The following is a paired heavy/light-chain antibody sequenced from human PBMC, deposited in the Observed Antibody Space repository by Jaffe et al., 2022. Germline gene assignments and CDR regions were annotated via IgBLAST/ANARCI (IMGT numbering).Heavy chain of an antibody. V-gene: IGHV5-51*03. CDR2: IYPGDSDT. CDR3: VRRGELLWFGELSDDAFDI. D-gene: IGHD3-10*01. Sequence: EVQLVQSGAEVKKPGESLKISCKGSGYSFTSYWIGWVRQMPGKGLEWMGIIYPGDSDTRYSPSFQGQVTISADKSISTAYLQWSSLKASDTAMYYCVRRGELLWFGELSDDAFDIWGQGTMVTVSS. J-gene: IGHJ3*02. CDR1: GYSFTSYW.
Light chain of an antibody. CDR2: KVS. J-gene: IGKJ2*01. V-gene: IGKV2-30*02. Sequence: DVVMTQSPLSLPVTLGQPASISCRSSQSLVHSDGNTYLNWFQQRPGQSPRRLIYKVSNRDSGVPDRFSGSGSGTDFTLKISRVEAEDVGVYYCMQGTHWPDTFGQGTKLEIK. CDR3: MQGTHWPDT. CDR1: QSLVHSDGNTY.